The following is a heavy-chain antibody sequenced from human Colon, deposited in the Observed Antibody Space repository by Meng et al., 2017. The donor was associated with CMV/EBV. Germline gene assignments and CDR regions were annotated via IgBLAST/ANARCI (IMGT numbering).Heavy chain of an antibody. CDR3: TRGPFRY. CDR1: GFTVTDYY. D-gene: IGHD3-3*02. V-gene: IGHV1-8*02. J-gene: IGHJ4*02. Sequence: GESLKISCVVSGFTVTDYYMTWVRQAPGKGLEWMGWMNPKSGKTGYAQRFQGRVAMTTDISVNTAYMELSNLRSEDTAVFYCTRGPFRYWGQGTLVTVSS. CDR2: MNPKSGKT.